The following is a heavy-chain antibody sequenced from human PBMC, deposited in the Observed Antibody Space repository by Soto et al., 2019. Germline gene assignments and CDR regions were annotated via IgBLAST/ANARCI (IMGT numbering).Heavy chain of an antibody. D-gene: IGHD3-10*02. Sequence: EVQLVESGGGLVQPGGSLRLSCAASGFSFTSYSMNWVRQAPGKGLEWVSYISSSTTIIYYADSVKGRFTISRDNARNSLYLQINSLRADDTAVYYCARRGLFESGGNDHWGQGTLVTVSS. CDR1: GFSFTSYS. CDR3: ARRGLFESGGNDH. J-gene: IGHJ4*02. V-gene: IGHV3-48*01. CDR2: ISSSTTII.